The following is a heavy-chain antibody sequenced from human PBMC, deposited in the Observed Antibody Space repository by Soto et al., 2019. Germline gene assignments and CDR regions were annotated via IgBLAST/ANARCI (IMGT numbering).Heavy chain of an antibody. CDR1: GGSITSSY. J-gene: IGHJ6*02. V-gene: IGHV4-59*01. CDR2: IYDTGISGCTPST. Sequence: QVQLQESGPRLVKPSATLSLTCTVSGGSITSSYWSWIRRPPGKGLEWIAYIYDTGISGCTPSTSYSPSLKSRVTMSVDTSKSQFSLKLTSVTAADTAVYYCARGEDAFFYYGLDVWGQGITVTVSS. CDR3: ARGEDAFFYYGLDV.